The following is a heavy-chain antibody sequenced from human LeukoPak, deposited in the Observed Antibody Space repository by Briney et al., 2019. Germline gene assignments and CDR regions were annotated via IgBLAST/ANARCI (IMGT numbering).Heavy chain of an antibody. Sequence: PSETLSLTCAVSGVSISSRRYCWGCIRPPPGQRLEWIGSVLYSGGTYYNPSLKSRLSISIDTSKNQFSLRLTSVTAADTAVYFCARRPGVTNSDDAFHVWGLGTMVTVSS. CDR1: GVSISSRRYC. CDR2: VLYSGGT. CDR3: ARRPGVTNSDDAFHV. J-gene: IGHJ3*01. D-gene: IGHD1-26*01. V-gene: IGHV4-39*01.